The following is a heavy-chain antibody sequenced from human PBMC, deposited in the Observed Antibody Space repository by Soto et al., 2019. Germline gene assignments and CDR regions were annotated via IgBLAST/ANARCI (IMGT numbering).Heavy chain of an antibody. CDR2: ISAYNGDT. D-gene: IGHD6-19*01. V-gene: IGHV1-18*01. Sequence: QDPLVQSGGEVKKPGASVKVSCKASGYSFTNYGITWVRQAPGQGFEWMGWISAYNGDTNYAQKLQGRVTMTTDASTSTAYLELRSLSSDDTAVYYCARDRGVAPPVAGNTHYYYYMDVWGKGTTVTVSS. CDR3: ARDRGVAPPVAGNTHYYYYMDV. CDR1: GYSFTNYG. J-gene: IGHJ6*03.